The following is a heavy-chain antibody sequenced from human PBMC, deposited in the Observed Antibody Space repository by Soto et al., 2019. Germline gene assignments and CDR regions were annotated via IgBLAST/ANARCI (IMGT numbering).Heavy chain of an antibody. D-gene: IGHD3-3*01. CDR3: ARGVNNYYYQAV. Sequence: EVQLVESGGGLVQPGESLRLSCAASGFTFSDYWMHWVRQAPGKGLEWVSRIKRDGSTANYADSVKGRFTISRDNAKSTLYLEMNSLRVEDTADYYCARGVNNYYYQAVWGKGTTVTVSS. J-gene: IGHJ6*03. CDR1: GFTFSDYW. V-gene: IGHV3-74*01. CDR2: IKRDGSTA.